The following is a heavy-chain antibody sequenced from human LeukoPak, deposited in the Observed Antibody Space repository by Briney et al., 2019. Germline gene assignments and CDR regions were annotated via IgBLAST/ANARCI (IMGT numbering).Heavy chain of an antibody. J-gene: IGHJ4*02. CDR1: GGSFIGYY. CDR3: AKDGESGIQYTQGYFDY. D-gene: IGHD1-1*01. CDR2: INHFGST. V-gene: IGHV4-34*01. Sequence: SETLSLTCAVYGGSFIGYYWSWIRQPPGKGLEWIGEINHFGSTYYNPSLKSRVTISVDTSKNQFSLKLSSVTAADTAVYYCAKDGESGIQYTQGYFDYWGQGTLVTVSS.